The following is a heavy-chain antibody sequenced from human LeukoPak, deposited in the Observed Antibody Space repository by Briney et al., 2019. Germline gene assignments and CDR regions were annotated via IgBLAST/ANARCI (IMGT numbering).Heavy chain of an antibody. Sequence: SETLSLTCTVSGGSIGSYNWSWIRQPPGKGLEWIGYIYYSGSTYYNPSLKSRVTISVDTSKNQFSLKLSSVTAADTAVYYCARDPLGRAFDIWGQGTMVTVSS. CDR2: IYYSGST. D-gene: IGHD7-27*01. CDR3: ARDPLGRAFDI. J-gene: IGHJ3*02. V-gene: IGHV4-59*12. CDR1: GGSIGSYN.